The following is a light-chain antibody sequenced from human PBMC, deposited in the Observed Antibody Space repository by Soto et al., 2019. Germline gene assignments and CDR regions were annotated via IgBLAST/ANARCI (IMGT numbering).Light chain of an antibody. CDR1: QSISNY. V-gene: IGKV1-39*01. CDR3: QQSDSTPHT. CDR2: AAS. J-gene: IGKJ3*01. Sequence: DIQMTQSPSSLSASVGDRVTITCRASQSISNYLNWYQQKPGKAPKLLIYAASILQGDVPSRFSGRGSGTDVTLTISSLQPDDFATYYCQQSDSTPHTFGSGSKVDIK.